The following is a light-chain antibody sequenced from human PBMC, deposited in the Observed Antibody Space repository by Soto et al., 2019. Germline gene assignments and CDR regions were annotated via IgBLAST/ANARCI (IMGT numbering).Light chain of an antibody. CDR1: SSDVGSYNL. CDR3: CSYAGSPYV. V-gene: IGLV2-23*01. Sequence: QCMLTQPASVSGSAGEAITISCTGTSSDVGSYNLVSWYQQHPGKAPKLMIYEGSKRPSGVSNRFSGSKSGNTASLTISGLQAEDEADYYCCSYAGSPYVFGTGTKVTVL. CDR2: EGS. J-gene: IGLJ1*01.